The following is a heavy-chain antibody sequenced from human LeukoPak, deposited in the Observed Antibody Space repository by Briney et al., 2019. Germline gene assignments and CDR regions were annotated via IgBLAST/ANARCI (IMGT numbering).Heavy chain of an antibody. J-gene: IGHJ4*02. D-gene: IGHD5-24*01. Sequence: SVKVSCKASGGTFSSYAISWVRQAPGQGLEWMGGIIPIFGTANSSQKFQGRVTITADESTSTAYMELSSLRSEDTAVYYCARGRDGYNYSPFYYFDYWGQGTLVTVSS. CDR3: ARGRDGYNYSPFYYFDY. V-gene: IGHV1-69*13. CDR2: IIPIFGTA. CDR1: GGTFSSYA.